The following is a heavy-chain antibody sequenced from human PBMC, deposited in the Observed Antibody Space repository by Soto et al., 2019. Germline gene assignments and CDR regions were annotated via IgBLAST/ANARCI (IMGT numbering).Heavy chain of an antibody. J-gene: IGHJ4*02. CDR2: IYCSGST. V-gene: IGHV4-59*01. D-gene: IGHD3-3*01. CDR1: GGSISSYY. CDR3: ASTFWSGYYYYFDY. Sequence: PSETLSLTCTVSGGSISSYYWSWIRQPPGKGLEWIGHIYCSGSTNYNPSLKSRVTISVDASKNQFSLKLSSVTAADTAVYYCASTFWSGYYYYFDYWGQGTLVTVSS.